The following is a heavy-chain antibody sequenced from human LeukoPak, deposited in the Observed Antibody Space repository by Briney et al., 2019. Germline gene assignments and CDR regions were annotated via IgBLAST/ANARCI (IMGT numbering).Heavy chain of an antibody. Sequence: GGSLRLSCAASGFAFSSYSMNWVRQAPGKGLEWVSSISSSGSYIYFADSVKGRFTISRDNAKNSLYLQMNSLRAEDTAVYYCARACSSTSCYFAFDIWGQGTMVTVSS. V-gene: IGHV3-21*01. CDR2: ISSSGSYI. D-gene: IGHD2-2*01. CDR3: ARACSSTSCYFAFDI. CDR1: GFAFSSYS. J-gene: IGHJ3*02.